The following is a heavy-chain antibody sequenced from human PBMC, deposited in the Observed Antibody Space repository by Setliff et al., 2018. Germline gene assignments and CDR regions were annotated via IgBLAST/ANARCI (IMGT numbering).Heavy chain of an antibody. V-gene: IGHV3-23*01. J-gene: IGHJ5*02. Sequence: PGGSLRLSCAASGFTFSSYAMSWVRQAPGKGLEWVSAISGSGGSTYSADSVMGRFTISRDNSKNTLYLQMNSLRAEDTAVYYCAKNGFGVVALGVNNWFDPWGQGTLVTVSS. D-gene: IGHD3-10*01. CDR1: GFTFSSYA. CDR2: ISGSGGST. CDR3: AKNGFGVVALGVNNWFDP.